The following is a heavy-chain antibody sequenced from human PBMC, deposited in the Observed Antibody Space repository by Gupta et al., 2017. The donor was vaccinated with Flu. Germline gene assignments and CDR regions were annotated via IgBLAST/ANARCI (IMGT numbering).Heavy chain of an antibody. CDR1: GYTLSRYA. CDR2: INFANGNT. J-gene: IGHJ6*04. V-gene: IGHV1-3*01. Sequence: ASGYTLSRYAMHWVRQAPGQGLELLGSINFANGNTRYLEKFQGRVTITWDTSANTAYLELSSLTAADTAVYYCARFRPVDVWGTWTTVTVSS. CDR3: ARFRPVDV.